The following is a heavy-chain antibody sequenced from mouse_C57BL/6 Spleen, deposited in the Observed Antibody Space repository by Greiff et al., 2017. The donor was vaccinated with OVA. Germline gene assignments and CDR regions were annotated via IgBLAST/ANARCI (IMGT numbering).Heavy chain of an antibody. J-gene: IGHJ4*01. CDR2: ISNGGGST. CDR1: GFTFSDYY. V-gene: IGHV5-12*01. D-gene: IGHD2-1*01. Sequence: EVQGVESGGGLVQPGGSLKLSCAASGFTFSDYYMYWVRQTPEKRLEWVAYISNGGGSTYYPDTVKGRFTISRDNAKNTLYLQMSRLKSEDTAMYYCARVYGKGAMDYWGQGTSVTVSS. CDR3: ARVYGKGAMDY.